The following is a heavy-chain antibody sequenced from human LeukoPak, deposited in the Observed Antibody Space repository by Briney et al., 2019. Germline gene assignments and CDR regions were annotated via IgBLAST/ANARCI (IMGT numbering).Heavy chain of an antibody. CDR3: ARAATVTSKTFDY. J-gene: IGHJ4*02. CDR1: GGTFSSYA. D-gene: IGHD4-17*01. CDR2: IIPIFGIA. V-gene: IGHV1-69*04. Sequence: SVKVSCKASGGTFSSYAISWVRQAPGQGLEWTGRIIPIFGIANYAQKFQGRVTITADKSTSTAYMELSRLRSEDTAVYYCARAATVTSKTFDYWGQGTLVTVSS.